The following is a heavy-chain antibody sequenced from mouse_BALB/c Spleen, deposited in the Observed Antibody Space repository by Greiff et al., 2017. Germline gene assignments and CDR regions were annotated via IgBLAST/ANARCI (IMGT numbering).Heavy chain of an antibody. V-gene: IGHV2-9*02. CDR1: GFSLTSYG. J-gene: IGHJ4*01. D-gene: IGHD1-1*01. CDR2: IWAGGST. CDR3: AREGAYYDYAMDY. Sequence: VQLQQSGPGLVAPSQSLSITCTVSGFSLTSYGVHWVRQPPGKGLEWLGVIWAGGSTNYNSALMSRLSISKDNSKSQVFLKMNSLQTDDTAMYYCAREGAYYDYAMDYWGQGTSVTVSS.